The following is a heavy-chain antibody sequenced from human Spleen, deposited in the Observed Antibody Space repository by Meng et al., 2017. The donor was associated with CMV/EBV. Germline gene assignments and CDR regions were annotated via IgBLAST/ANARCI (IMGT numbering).Heavy chain of an antibody. J-gene: IGHJ3*02. Sequence: GESLKISCAASGFTFSSYAMSWVRQAPGKGLEWVSVIYSGGSSTYYADSVKGRFTISRDNSKNTLYLQMYSLRADDTAVYYCARGHTSSVTVAFDIWGQGTMVTVSS. D-gene: IGHD3-16*01. V-gene: IGHV3-23*03. CDR2: IYSGGSST. CDR1: GFTFSSYA. CDR3: ARGHTSSVTVAFDI.